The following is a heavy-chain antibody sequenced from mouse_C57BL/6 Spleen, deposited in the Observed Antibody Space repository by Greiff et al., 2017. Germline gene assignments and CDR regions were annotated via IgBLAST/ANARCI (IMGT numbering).Heavy chain of an antibody. CDR1: GYTFTDYN. J-gene: IGHJ1*03. CDR3: ARGENSWYLDV. Sequence: VQLKESGPELVKPGASVKIPCKASGYTFTDYNMDWVKQSHGKSLEWIGDINPNNGGTIYNQKFKGKATLTVEQSSSQAYMELRSQSSEDTAVYYWARGENSWYLDVWGTGTTVTVSS. V-gene: IGHV1-18*01. CDR2: INPNNGGT.